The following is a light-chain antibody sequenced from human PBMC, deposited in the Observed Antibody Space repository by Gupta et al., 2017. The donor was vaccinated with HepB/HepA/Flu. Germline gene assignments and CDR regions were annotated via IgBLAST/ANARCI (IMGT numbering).Light chain of an antibody. V-gene: IGKV3-15*01. Sequence: EIVMTQSPATLSVSPGERATLSCRASQSVSSNLAWYQQKPGQSPRLLIYGASTRATGIPARFSGGGYGTEFTLTISSRQSEDFAVYYCQQYNNWPEITFGHGTKVDIK. CDR1: QSVSSN. J-gene: IGKJ3*01. CDR2: GAS. CDR3: QQYNNWPEIT.